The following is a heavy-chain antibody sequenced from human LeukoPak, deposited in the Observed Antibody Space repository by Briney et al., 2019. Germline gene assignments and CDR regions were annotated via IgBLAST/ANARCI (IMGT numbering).Heavy chain of an antibody. Sequence: SSETLSVTCTVSGSSISYWYWSWIRQPPGKGLEWIGNIYGSGRPNYNPSLTSRVTISVDTSKNQFSLKLTSVTAADTAVYYCARETSLVGYSGGLGFNYWGQGILVIVSS. CDR1: GSSISYWY. CDR3: ARETSLVGYSGGLGFNY. J-gene: IGHJ4*02. V-gene: IGHV4-59*01. CDR2: IYGSGRP. D-gene: IGHD6-19*01.